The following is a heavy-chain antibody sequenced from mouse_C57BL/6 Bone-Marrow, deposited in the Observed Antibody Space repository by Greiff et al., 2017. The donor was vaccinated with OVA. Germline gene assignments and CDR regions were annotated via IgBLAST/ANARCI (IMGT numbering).Heavy chain of an antibody. V-gene: IGHV1-69*01. J-gene: IGHJ3*01. D-gene: IGHD2-5*01. CDR2: IDPSDSYT. CDR3: ARGGYSNTWFAY. CDR1: GYTFTSYW. Sequence: QVQLQQSGAELVMPGASVKLSCKASGYTFTSYWMHWVKQRPGQGLEWIGEIDPSDSYTNYNQKFKGKSTLTVDKSSSTAYMQLSSLTSEDSAVYYCARGGYSNTWFAYWGQGTLVTVSA.